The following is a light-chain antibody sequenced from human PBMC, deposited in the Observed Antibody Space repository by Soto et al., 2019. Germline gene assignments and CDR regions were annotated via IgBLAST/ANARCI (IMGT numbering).Light chain of an antibody. CDR2: KVS. CDR3: MQGTYWPRLT. CDR1: QSLVYSDGNTY. V-gene: IGKV2-30*01. J-gene: IGKJ4*01. Sequence: DVGMTQSPLSLPVTLGQPASISCRSSQSLVYSDGNTYLNWFHQRPGQSPRRLIYKVSNRDSGVPDRFSGRGSGTDFTLKISRVEAEDVGVYYCMQGTYWPRLTFGGGTKVEIK.